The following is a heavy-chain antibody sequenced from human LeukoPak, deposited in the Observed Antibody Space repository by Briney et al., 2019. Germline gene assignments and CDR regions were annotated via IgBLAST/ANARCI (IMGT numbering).Heavy chain of an antibody. V-gene: IGHV1-2*02. J-gene: IGHJ4*02. CDR3: ARETRSSPAGGVAY. D-gene: IGHD1-26*01. Sequence: GASVKVSCKASGYIFTGYYMHWVRQAPGQGLEWMGWINPNSGDTNYAQKFQGRVTMTRDTSISTAYMELSRLRSDDTAVYYCARETRSSPAGGVAYWGQGTLVTVSS. CDR2: INPNSGDT. CDR1: GYIFTGYY.